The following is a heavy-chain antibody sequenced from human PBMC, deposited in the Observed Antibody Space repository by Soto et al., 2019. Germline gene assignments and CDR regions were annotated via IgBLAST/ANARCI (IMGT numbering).Heavy chain of an antibody. CDR3: ARTDCSGGSCCSVSFDY. CDR1: GYTFTSYA. CDR2: INAGNGNT. J-gene: IGHJ4*02. V-gene: IGHV1-3*01. D-gene: IGHD2-15*01. Sequence: QVHLVQSGAEVKKPGASVKVSCKASGYTFTSYAMHWVRQASGQRLEWMGWINAGNGNTKYSQKFQGRVTMTRDTSASTAYMELSSLRSEDTAVYYCARTDCSGGSCCSVSFDYWGQGTMVTVSS.